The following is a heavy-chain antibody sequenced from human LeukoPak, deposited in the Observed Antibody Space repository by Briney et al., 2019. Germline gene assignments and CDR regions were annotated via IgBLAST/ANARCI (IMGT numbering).Heavy chain of an antibody. J-gene: IGHJ3*02. CDR1: GFTFSDYY. V-gene: IGHV3-11*06. D-gene: IGHD3-16*01. CDR2: ISSSSSYI. CDR3: ARDMMAHDAFDI. Sequence: PGGSLRLSCAASGFTFSDYYMSWIRQAPGKGLEWVSSISSSSSYIYYADSVKGRFTISRDNAKNSLYLQMNSLRAEDTAVYYCARDMMAHDAFDIWGQGTMVTVSS.